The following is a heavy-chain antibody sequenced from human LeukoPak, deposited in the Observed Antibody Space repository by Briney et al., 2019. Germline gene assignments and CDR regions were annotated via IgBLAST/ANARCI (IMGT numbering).Heavy chain of an antibody. V-gene: IGHV5-10-1*01. CDR3: ARGAHGSGFDI. J-gene: IGHJ3*02. CDR1: GYSFTSYW. D-gene: IGHD1-26*01. CDR2: IDPGDSYS. Sequence: GESLKISCKGFGYSFTSYWISWVRQMPGKGLEWMGRIDPGDSYSKSSPSFQGHVTISADKSITTAYLQWSSLEASDTAMYYCARGAHGSGFDIWGQGTMVTVSP.